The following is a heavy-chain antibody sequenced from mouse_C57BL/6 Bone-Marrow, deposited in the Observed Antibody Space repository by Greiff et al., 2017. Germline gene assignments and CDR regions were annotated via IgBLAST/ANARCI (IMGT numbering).Heavy chain of an antibody. Sequence: EVMLVESGAGLVKPGGSLKLSCAASGFTFSSYAMSWVRQTPEKRLEWVAYISSGGDYIYYADTVKGRFTISRDNARNTLYLQMSSLKSEDTAMYYCTRESNYYFDYWGQGTTLTVSS. CDR2: ISSGGDYI. CDR1: GFTFSSYA. V-gene: IGHV5-9-1*02. D-gene: IGHD2-5*01. CDR3: TRESNYYFDY. J-gene: IGHJ2*01.